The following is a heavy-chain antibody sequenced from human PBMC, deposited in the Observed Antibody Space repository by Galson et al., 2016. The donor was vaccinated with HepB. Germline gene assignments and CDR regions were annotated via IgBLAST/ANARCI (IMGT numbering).Heavy chain of an antibody. CDR1: GYTFTSNY. J-gene: IGHJ5*02. D-gene: IGHD1-1*01. CDR3: SRGELEPTHSNWGGPLNWFDP. V-gene: IGHV1-46*01. Sequence: SVKVSCKASGYTFTSNYMHWVRQAPGQGLEWMGAIGPSGGGTAYAQKFKGRVTMTRDTSTRIFYMEMSSLRSGDTAVYYCSRGELEPTHSNWGGPLNWFDPWGQGTLVTVSS. CDR2: IGPSGGGT.